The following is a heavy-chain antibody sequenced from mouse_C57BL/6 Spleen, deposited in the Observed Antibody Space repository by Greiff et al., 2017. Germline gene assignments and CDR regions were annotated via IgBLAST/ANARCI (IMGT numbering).Heavy chain of an antibody. CDR1: GYTSTSSW. D-gene: IGHD2-10*02. J-gene: IGHJ2*01. Sequence: VQLQQPGAELVRPGSSVKLPCKAPGYTSTSSWMHWVKQRPIQGLEWIGNIDPSDSETHYNQKFKDKATLTVDKSSSTAYMQLSSLTSEDSAVYYCAREGVWTFDYWGQGTTLTVSS. CDR3: AREGVWTFDY. CDR2: IDPSDSET. V-gene: IGHV1-52*01.